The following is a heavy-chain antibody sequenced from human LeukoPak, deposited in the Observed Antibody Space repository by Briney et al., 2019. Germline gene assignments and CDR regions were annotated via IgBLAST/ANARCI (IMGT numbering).Heavy chain of an antibody. CDR3: AVPLRFLEWLPLGY. D-gene: IGHD3-3*01. J-gene: IGHJ4*02. CDR2: IIPIFGTA. CDR1: GGTFSSYA. Sequence: SVKVSCKASGGTFSSYAISWVRQAPGQGLEWMGGIIPIFGTANYAQKFQGRVTITADESTSTAYMELSSLRSEDTAVYYCAVPLRFLEWLPLGYWGQGTLVTVSS. V-gene: IGHV1-69*13.